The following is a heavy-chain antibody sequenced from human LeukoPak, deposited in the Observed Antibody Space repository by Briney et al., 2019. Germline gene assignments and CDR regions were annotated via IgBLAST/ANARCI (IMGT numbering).Heavy chain of an antibody. D-gene: IGHD3-3*01. V-gene: IGHV1-69*06. CDR3: ARDRGTYDFWSGSPYYYYYMDV. Sequence: ASVKFSYKASGGTWSSYSISWVRQASEKGLEWMGGIIPIFGTANYAQKFQGRVTITADKSTSTAYMELSRLRSDDTAVYYCARDRGTYDFWSGSPYYYYYMDVWGKGTTVTVSS. CDR1: GGTWSSYS. J-gene: IGHJ6*03. CDR2: IIPIFGTA.